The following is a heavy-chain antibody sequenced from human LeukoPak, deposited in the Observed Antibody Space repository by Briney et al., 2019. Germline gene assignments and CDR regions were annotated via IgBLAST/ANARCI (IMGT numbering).Heavy chain of an antibody. Sequence: SETLSLTCTVSGGSISSSSYYWGWIRQPPGKGLEWIGYIYYSGSTYFNPSLKSRVTISVDTSKNQCSLKLNSVTAADTAVYYCARHVRKRGIAAAGSPGWFDPWGQGTLVTVSS. J-gene: IGHJ5*02. CDR2: IYYSGST. CDR3: ARHVRKRGIAAAGSPGWFDP. V-gene: IGHV4-39*01. CDR1: GGSISSSSYY. D-gene: IGHD6-13*01.